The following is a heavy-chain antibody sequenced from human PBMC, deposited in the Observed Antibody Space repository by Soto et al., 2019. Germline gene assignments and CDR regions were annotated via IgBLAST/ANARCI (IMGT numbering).Heavy chain of an antibody. D-gene: IGHD2-15*01. CDR2: IYSGGST. Sequence: EVQLVESGGALVQPGGSLRLSCAASGLTVSTNYMSWVRQGPGKGLEWVSVIYSGGSTYYADSVKGRFTISRHNSKNTLYLQMNSLRAEDTAVYYCARAGLPNAFDIWGQGTMVTVSS. CDR3: ARAGLPNAFDI. CDR1: GLTVSTNY. V-gene: IGHV3-53*04. J-gene: IGHJ3*02.